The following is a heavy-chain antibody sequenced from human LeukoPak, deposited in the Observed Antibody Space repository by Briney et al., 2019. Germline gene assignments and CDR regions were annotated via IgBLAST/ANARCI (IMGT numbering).Heavy chain of an antibody. J-gene: IGHJ5*02. CDR3: AREYCSGGSCFPNP. Sequence: PSETLSLTCTVSGGSISSYYWSWIRQPPGKGLEWIGYIYYSGSTNYNPSLKSRVTISVDTSKNQFSLRLSSVTAADTAVYYCAREYCSGGSCFPNPWGQGTLVTVSS. D-gene: IGHD2-15*01. CDR1: GGSISSYY. V-gene: IGHV4-59*01. CDR2: IYYSGST.